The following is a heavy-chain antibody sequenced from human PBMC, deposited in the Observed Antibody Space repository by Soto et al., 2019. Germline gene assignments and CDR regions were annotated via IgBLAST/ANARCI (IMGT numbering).Heavy chain of an antibody. CDR1: GGSFSGYY. Sequence: SETLSLTCAVYGGSFSGYYWSGIRQPPGKGLEWIGEINHSGSTNYNPSLKSRVTISVDTSKNQFSLKLSSVTAADTAVYYCARGCIRGYGGYVVWFDPCGQGTLVTVSA. D-gene: IGHD5-12*01. V-gene: IGHV4-34*01. CDR2: INHSGST. CDR3: ARGCIRGYGGYVVWFDP. J-gene: IGHJ5*02.